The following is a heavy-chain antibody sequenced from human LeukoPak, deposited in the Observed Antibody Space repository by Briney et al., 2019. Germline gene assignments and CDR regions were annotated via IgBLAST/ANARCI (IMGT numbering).Heavy chain of an antibody. CDR2: INHYGST. V-gene: IGHV4-34*01. CDR3: ASRRYYYDSSGLDY. Sequence: SETLSLTCAVYGESFSGYYWTWIRQPPGKGLEWIGEINHYGSTNYKSSLKGRVTISVDKSKNQFSLKLSSVTAADTAVYYCASRRYYYDSSGLDYWGQGTLVTVSS. D-gene: IGHD3-22*01. CDR1: GESFSGYY. J-gene: IGHJ4*02.